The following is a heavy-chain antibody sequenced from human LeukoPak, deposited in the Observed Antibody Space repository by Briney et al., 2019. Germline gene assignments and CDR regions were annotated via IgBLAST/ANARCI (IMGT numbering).Heavy chain of an antibody. J-gene: IGHJ4*02. CDR2: INSDGSST. D-gene: IGHD6-19*01. CDR3: AKDRLFIAVAGTSDY. V-gene: IGHV3-74*01. CDR1: GFTFSNYW. Sequence: GGSLRLSCAASGFTFSNYWMHWVRQAPGKGLVWVSRINSDGSSTTSADSVKGRFAISRDNSKNTLYLQMNSLRAEDTAVYYCAKDRLFIAVAGTSDYWGQGTLVTVSS.